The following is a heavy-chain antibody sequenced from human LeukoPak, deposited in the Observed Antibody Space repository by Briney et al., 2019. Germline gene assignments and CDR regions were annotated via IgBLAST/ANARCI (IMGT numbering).Heavy chain of an antibody. CDR3: AKGIESSGSYYTFFDY. J-gene: IGHJ4*02. CDR1: GFTFSSYS. Sequence: PGGSLRLSCAASGFTFSSYSMNWVRQAPGKGLERVSGISGSGGSTYYAASVEGRFTISRDNSKNTLHLQMNSLRAEDTAVYYCAKGIESSGSYYTFFDYWGQGTLVTVSS. V-gene: IGHV3-23*01. D-gene: IGHD1-26*01. CDR2: ISGSGGST.